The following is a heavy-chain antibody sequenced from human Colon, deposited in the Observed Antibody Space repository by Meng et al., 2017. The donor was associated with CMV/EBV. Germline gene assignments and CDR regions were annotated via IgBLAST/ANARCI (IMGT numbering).Heavy chain of an antibody. CDR2: ISGNSGNI. CDR3: AKDVDYYYAMDV. Sequence: SLKISCVASGFTFDDYAMHWVRQGPGKGLEWVSGISGNSGNIDYADSVKGRFTISRDNDKNPLYLQMNSLRHEDTALYYCAKDVDYYYAMDVWGQGTTVTVSS. CDR1: GFTFDDYA. J-gene: IGHJ6*02. V-gene: IGHV3-9*01.